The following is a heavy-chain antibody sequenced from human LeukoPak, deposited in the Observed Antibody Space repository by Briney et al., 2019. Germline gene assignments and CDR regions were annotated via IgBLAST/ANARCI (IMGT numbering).Heavy chain of an antibody. J-gene: IGHJ6*03. CDR2: IRSDGSNK. Sequence: GGSLRLSCAASGFTFSSYWMHWVRQAPGKGLEWVAFIRSDGSNKYYADSVKGRFTISRDNSKNTLYLQMDSLRAEDTAVYYCAKDLGYSYYYYMDVWGKGTTVTVS. CDR1: GFTFSSYW. V-gene: IGHV3-30*02. CDR3: AKDLGYSYYYYMDV. D-gene: IGHD3-22*01.